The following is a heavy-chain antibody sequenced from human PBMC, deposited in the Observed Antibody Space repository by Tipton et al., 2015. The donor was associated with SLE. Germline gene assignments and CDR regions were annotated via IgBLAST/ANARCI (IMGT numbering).Heavy chain of an antibody. V-gene: IGHV3-48*03. CDR1: GFIFSGYE. D-gene: IGHD6-19*01. CDR2: ISSIGNTI. Sequence: SLRLSCAASGFIFSGYEMNWVRQAPGKGLEWVSYISSIGNTIYYADSVKGRFTISRDNAKNSLYLQMNSLRAEDTAVYYCAGEGGAGYSSGWFDYWGQGTLVTVSS. CDR3: AGEGGAGYSSGWFDY. J-gene: IGHJ5*01.